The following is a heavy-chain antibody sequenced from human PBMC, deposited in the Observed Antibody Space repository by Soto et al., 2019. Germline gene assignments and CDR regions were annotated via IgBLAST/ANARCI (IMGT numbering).Heavy chain of an antibody. Sequence: QVQLVQSGAEVKKPGSSVKVSCKASGGTFSSYAISWVRQAPGQGLEWMGGIIPIFGTANYAQKFQGRVTITADKSTSTAYMELSSLRSEDTAVYYCARSIVDQQLVSRDAFDIWGQGTMVTVSS. D-gene: IGHD6-13*01. CDR1: GGTFSSYA. J-gene: IGHJ3*02. V-gene: IGHV1-69*06. CDR3: ARSIVDQQLVSRDAFDI. CDR2: IIPIFGTA.